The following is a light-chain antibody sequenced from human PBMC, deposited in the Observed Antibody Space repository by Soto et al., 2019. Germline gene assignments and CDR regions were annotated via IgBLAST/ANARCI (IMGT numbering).Light chain of an antibody. CDR3: QQYGGSALYT. CDR1: QSVSSSY. Sequence: EIVLTQSPGTMSLSPGERATLSCRASQSVSSSYLAWYQQKPGQAPRLLIYGASSRATGIPDRFSGSGSGTDFTLPISRLEPDEFAVFYCQQYGGSALYTFGQGTKLEIK. CDR2: GAS. J-gene: IGKJ2*01. V-gene: IGKV3-20*01.